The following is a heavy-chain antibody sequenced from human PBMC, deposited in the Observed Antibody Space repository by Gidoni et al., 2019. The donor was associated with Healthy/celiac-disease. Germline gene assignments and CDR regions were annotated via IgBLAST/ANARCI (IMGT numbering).Heavy chain of an antibody. D-gene: IGHD6-13*01. J-gene: IGHJ3*02. CDR3: ARVSRYSEHRGAFDI. CDR2: INPNSGGT. V-gene: IGHV1-2*02. Sequence: QVQLVQSGAEVKKPGASVKVSCTASGYTFTRYYMHWVRQAPGQGLEWRGWINPNSGGTNYAQKFQGRVTMTRDTSISTAYMELSRLRSDDTAVYYCARVSRYSEHRGAFDIWGQGTMVTVSS. CDR1: GYTFTRYY.